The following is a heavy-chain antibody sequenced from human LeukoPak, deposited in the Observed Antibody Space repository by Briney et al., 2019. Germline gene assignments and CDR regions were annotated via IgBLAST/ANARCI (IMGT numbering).Heavy chain of an antibody. J-gene: IGHJ4*02. Sequence: GSLRLSCATSGFTFSDHYMTWIRQAPGKGLEWVSHISNSGSSRFYADSVKGRFTISRDNANDSVYLIMTSLRAEDTAMYYCAREYSGLDFWGQGTRVTVSS. D-gene: IGHD6-19*01. CDR2: ISNSGSSR. CDR1: GFTFSDHY. CDR3: AREYSGLDF. V-gene: IGHV3-11*01.